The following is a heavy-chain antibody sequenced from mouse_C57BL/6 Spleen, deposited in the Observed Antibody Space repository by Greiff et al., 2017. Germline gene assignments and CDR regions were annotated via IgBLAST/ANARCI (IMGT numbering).Heavy chain of an antibody. V-gene: IGHV1-53*01. Sequence: QVQLQQPGAELVKPGASVKLSCKASGYTFTSYWMHWVKQRPGQGLEWIGNINPSNGGTNYNEKFKSKATLTVDESSSTAYMLLSSLTSEDSAVYYCARSAYYDSSYAAMDYWGQGSSVTVSS. J-gene: IGHJ4*01. CDR1: GYTFTSYW. CDR2: INPSNGGT. D-gene: IGHD1-1*01. CDR3: ARSAYYDSSYAAMDY.